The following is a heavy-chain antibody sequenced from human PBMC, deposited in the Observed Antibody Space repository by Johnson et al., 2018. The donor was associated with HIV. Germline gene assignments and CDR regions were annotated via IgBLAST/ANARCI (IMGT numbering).Heavy chain of an antibody. CDR2: ISYDGSNK. D-gene: IGHD2-8*02. CDR3: ARDNEDIVLVGAFDI. V-gene: IGHV3-30-3*01. J-gene: IGHJ3*02. Sequence: QMQLVESGGGVVRPGGSLRLSCAASGFTFSSYAMHWVRQAPGKGLEWVAVISYDGSNKYYADSVKGRFTISRDNSKNTLYLQMNSLRAEDTAVYYCARDNEDIVLVGAFDIWGQGTMVTVSS. CDR1: GFTFSSYA.